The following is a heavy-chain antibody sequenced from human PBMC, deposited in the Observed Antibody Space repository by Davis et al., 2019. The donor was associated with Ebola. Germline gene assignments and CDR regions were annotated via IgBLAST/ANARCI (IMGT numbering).Heavy chain of an antibody. CDR2: IYSGGST. J-gene: IGHJ4*02. Sequence: SLNTPCPAPGLPDSPNYMRRVRHPQGHGLERVSVIYSGGSTYYAHSVKGRFTISRDNSKNTLYLQMNSLRAEDTAVYYCARERHSSSWPYCDYWGQGTLVTVSS. CDR1: GLPDSPNY. D-gene: IGHD6-13*01. CDR3: ARERHSSSWPYCDY. V-gene: IGHV3-66*01.